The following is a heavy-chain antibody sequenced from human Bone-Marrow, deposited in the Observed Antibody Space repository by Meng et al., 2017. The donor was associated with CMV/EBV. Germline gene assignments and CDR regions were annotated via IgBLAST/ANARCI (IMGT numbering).Heavy chain of an antibody. Sequence: ASVKVSCKASGYTFTSYGISWVRQAPGQGLEWMGWISAYNGNTNYAQKLQGRVTMTTDTSTSTAYMELSSLRSEDTAVYYCASKTNYDFWSGYYNAYYGMDVWGQGTTVTVAS. V-gene: IGHV1-18*04. CDR2: ISAYNGNT. CDR1: GYTFTSYG. D-gene: IGHD3-3*01. J-gene: IGHJ6*02. CDR3: ASKTNYDFWSGYYNAYYGMDV.